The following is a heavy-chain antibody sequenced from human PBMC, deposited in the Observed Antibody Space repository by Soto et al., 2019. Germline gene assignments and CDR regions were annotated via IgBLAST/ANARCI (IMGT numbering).Heavy chain of an antibody. CDR2: ISSSSSYI. Sequence: GGSLRLSCAASGFTFSSYSMNWVRQAPGKGLEWVSSISSSSSYIYYADSVKGRFTISRDNAKNSLYLQMNSLRAEDTAVYYCARDRGPTVVTPVQYFEYWGQGTLVTVSS. V-gene: IGHV3-21*01. CDR3: ARDRGPTVVTPVQYFEY. D-gene: IGHD4-17*01. J-gene: IGHJ4*02. CDR1: GFTFSSYS.